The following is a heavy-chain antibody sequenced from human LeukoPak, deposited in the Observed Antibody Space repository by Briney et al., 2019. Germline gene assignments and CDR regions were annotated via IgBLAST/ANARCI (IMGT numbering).Heavy chain of an antibody. CDR1: GGSLSGYY. CDR2: INHSGRT. J-gene: IGHJ4*02. D-gene: IGHD4-17*01. Sequence: PSETLSLTCAVYGGSLSGYYWSWIRQPPGKGLEWIGEINHSGRTNYNPPLKSRVTISVDTSKNQFYLNLTSVTAADTATYYCARGLGSDLTTVTDYFDYWGQGTLVTVSS. V-gene: IGHV4-34*01. CDR3: ARGLGSDLTTVTDYFDY.